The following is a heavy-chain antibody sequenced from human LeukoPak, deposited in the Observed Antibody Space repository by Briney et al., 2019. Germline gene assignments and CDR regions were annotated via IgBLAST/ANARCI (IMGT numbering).Heavy chain of an antibody. V-gene: IGHV3-21*01. CDR2: TSTSSSYI. Sequence: GGSLRLSCAASGFTFSSYNMNWVRQAPGKGLEWVSSTSTSSSYIYYADSVKGRFTISRDNAKNSLYLQMNSLRAEDTAVYYCAELGITMIGGVWGKGTTVTISS. CDR3: AELGITMIGGV. CDR1: GFTFSSYN. J-gene: IGHJ6*04. D-gene: IGHD3-10*02.